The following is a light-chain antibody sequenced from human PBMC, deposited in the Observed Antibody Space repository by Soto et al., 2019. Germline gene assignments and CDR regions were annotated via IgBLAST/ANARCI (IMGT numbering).Light chain of an antibody. CDR1: QSVSSN. J-gene: IGKJ1*01. V-gene: IGKV3-15*01. Sequence: VLTHSPFTLSVSPVERVPLSCRASQSVSSNLAWYQQKPGQAPSLLIYGTSTRATGIPARFSGSGSGTEFTLTISSLQSEDFAVYYCQQYNDWPPTFGQGTKVDI. CDR2: GTS. CDR3: QQYNDWPPT.